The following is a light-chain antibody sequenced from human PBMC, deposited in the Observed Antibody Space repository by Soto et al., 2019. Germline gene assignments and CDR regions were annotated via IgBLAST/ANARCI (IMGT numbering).Light chain of an antibody. CDR2: DAS. CDR1: QSVSSY. Sequence: SVLIPVPATPFFSPGERATPSCRASQSVSSYLAWYQQKPGQAPRLLIYDASNRATGIPARFSGSGSGTDFTLTISSLEPEDFAVYYCQQRSNWTFGQGTKVDIK. V-gene: IGKV3-11*01. J-gene: IGKJ1*01. CDR3: QQRSNWT.